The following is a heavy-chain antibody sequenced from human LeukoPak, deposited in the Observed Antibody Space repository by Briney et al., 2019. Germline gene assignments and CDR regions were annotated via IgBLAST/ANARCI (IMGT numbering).Heavy chain of an antibody. CDR2: ISGSGGST. D-gene: IGHD2-2*01. V-gene: IGHV3-23*01. J-gene: IGHJ3*02. Sequence: AGGSLRLSCAASGFTFSSYAMSWVRQAPGRGLEWVSAISGSGGSTYYADSVKGRFAISRDNSKNTLYLQMNSLRAEDTAVYYCAREVVPAAYIGAAFDIWGQGTMVTVSS. CDR3: AREVVPAAYIGAAFDI. CDR1: GFTFSSYA.